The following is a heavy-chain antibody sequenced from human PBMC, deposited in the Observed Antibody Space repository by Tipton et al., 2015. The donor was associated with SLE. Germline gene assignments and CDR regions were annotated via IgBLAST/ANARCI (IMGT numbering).Heavy chain of an antibody. Sequence: SLRLSCEASGFTFSSYWMSWVRQAPGKGLEWVANIKKDGSEKYYVDSVKGRFTISRDNAKNSLYLQMNSLRAEDTAVYYCARDWGSRGKGGMDVWGQGTTVTVSS. CDR1: GFTFSSYW. V-gene: IGHV3-7*01. CDR3: ARDWGSRGKGGMDV. D-gene: IGHD3-10*01. J-gene: IGHJ6*02. CDR2: IKKDGSEK.